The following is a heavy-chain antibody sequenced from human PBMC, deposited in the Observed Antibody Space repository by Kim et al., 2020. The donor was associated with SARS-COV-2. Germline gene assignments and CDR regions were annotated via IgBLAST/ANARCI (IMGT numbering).Heavy chain of an antibody. CDR3: ARGESGSYYSAFDI. D-gene: IGHD1-26*01. J-gene: IGHJ3*02. Sequence: AETLKGRFTIARDNAKNTLYLQMNGLRAEDTAVYYCARGESGSYYSAFDIWGQGTMVTVSS. V-gene: IGHV3-30*01.